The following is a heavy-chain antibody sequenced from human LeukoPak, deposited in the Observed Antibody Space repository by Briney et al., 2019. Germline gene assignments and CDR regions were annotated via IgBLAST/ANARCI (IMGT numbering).Heavy chain of an antibody. CDR1: GGTFSSYA. CDR2: MNPNSGDT. J-gene: IGHJ4*02. D-gene: IGHD2-15*01. Sequence: ASVRVSCKASGGTFSSYAINWVRQGPGQGLEWMGWMNPNSGDTGYAPEFQGRVTFTRSTSISTAYMELSSLRSEDTAVYYCARSTFRQNCNFDFWGQGTLVTVSS. CDR3: ARSTFRQNCNFDF. V-gene: IGHV1-8*03.